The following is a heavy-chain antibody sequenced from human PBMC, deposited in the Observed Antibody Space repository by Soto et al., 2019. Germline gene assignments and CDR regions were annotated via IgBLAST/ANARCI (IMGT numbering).Heavy chain of an antibody. V-gene: IGHV3-15*01. D-gene: IGHD3-22*01. Sequence: GGSLRLSCAAPGFTFSNAWMSWVRQAPGKGLEWVGRIKSKTDGGTTDYAAPVKGRFTISRDDSKNTLYLQMNSLKTEDAAVYYCVTARWDYDSSGFPYGMDVWGQGTTVTVSS. CDR3: VTARWDYDSSGFPYGMDV. CDR1: GFTFSNAW. CDR2: IKSKTDGGTT. J-gene: IGHJ6*02.